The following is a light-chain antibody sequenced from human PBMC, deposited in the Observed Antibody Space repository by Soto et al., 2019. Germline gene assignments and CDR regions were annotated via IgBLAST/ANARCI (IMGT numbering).Light chain of an antibody. J-gene: IGLJ1*01. CDR3: SSYAGTHIV. V-gene: IGLV2-8*01. CDR2: DVS. Sequence: QSALTQPPSASASPGQSVTISCTGTSSDVGGYNYVSWYQQHPGKAPKLMIYDVSSRPSGVPDRFSGSKSGNTASLTVSGLQAEDEADYYCSSYAGTHIVFGTGTKVTV. CDR1: SSDVGGYNY.